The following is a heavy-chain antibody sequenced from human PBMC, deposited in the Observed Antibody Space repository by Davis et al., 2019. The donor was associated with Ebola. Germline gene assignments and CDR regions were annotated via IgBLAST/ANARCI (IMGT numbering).Heavy chain of an antibody. J-gene: IGHJ3*02. CDR1: GYTFTGYY. D-gene: IGHD6-19*01. CDR2: INPNSGGT. V-gene: IGHV1-2*02. Sequence: ASVKVSCKASGYTFTGYYMHWVRQAPGQGLEWMGWINPNSGGTNYAQKFQGRVTMTRDTSTSTAYMELSRMRPDDTAVYYCEGGGAVANDAFDIWGQGTMVTVSS. CDR3: EGGGAVANDAFDI.